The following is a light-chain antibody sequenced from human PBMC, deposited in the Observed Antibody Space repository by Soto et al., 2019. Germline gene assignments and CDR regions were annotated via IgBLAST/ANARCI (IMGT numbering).Light chain of an antibody. CDR3: QQSGTSPPVA. CDR2: GAS. J-gene: IGKJ4*01. V-gene: IGKV3-20*01. Sequence: EIVLTQSPGTLSLSPGERATLSCRASQSVGSRFLAWYQQKPGQAPRLLIYGASNRATGIPDRFSGSGSGRDCTLTISRLEPEDFAVYYCQQSGTSPPVAFGGGTKVEIK. CDR1: QSVGSRF.